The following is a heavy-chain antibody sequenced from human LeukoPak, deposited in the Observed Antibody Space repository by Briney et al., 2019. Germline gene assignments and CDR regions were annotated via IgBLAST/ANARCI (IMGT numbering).Heavy chain of an antibody. J-gene: IGHJ4*02. D-gene: IGHD6-19*01. V-gene: IGHV3-23*01. CDR1: GFSFSSYA. CDR3: AKRSGYTTGWFFDF. CDR2: ISDSGDNT. Sequence: GGSLKLSCVASGFSFSSYAMSWVRQAPGKGLEWVSSISDSGDNTYYAESVKGRFTISRDNSKNTLFLQMNSLRAEDTAVFYCAKRSGYTTGWFFDFWGQGTLVTVSS.